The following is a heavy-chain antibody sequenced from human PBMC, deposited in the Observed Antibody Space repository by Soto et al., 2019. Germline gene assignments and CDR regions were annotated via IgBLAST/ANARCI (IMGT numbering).Heavy chain of an antibody. Sequence: SETLSLTCTVSGGSISTYYWNWIRHPAGKRLEWLGRIYTSGYTKYNPSLKSRVTMSLDTSKRQSSLKLSSVTAADTAVYYCARETVAGTDNWFDPWGQGILVTVSS. V-gene: IGHV4-4*07. CDR3: ARETVAGTDNWFDP. CDR1: GGSISTYY. CDR2: IYTSGYT. D-gene: IGHD6-19*01. J-gene: IGHJ5*02.